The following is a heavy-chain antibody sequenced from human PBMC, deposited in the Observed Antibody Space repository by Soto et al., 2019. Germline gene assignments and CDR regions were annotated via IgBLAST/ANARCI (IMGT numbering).Heavy chain of an antibody. CDR2: ISACNGNT. CDR1: GYTFTSCG. Sequence: ASVKVSCQSSGYTFTSCGISWVRQAPGQGLEWMGWISACNGNTNYAQKLQGRVTMTTDTSTSTAYLELRSLRPDDTAVYYCARAHEQLVPGSVKYNWFDPWGQGTLVTVSS. J-gene: IGHJ5*02. D-gene: IGHD6-6*01. CDR3: ARAHEQLVPGSVKYNWFDP. V-gene: IGHV1-18*01.